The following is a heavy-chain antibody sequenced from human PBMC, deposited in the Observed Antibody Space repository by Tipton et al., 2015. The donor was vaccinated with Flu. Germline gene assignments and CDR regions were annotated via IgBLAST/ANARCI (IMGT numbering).Heavy chain of an antibody. Sequence: QSGAEVKKPGASVKVSCKASGYTFTGYYIHWVRQAPGQGLEWMGIINPSGGYTSYAQKFQGRVTMTSDTSTSTVYMDLSSLRSEDTAMYYCATLQTVAHREDALDVWGQGTTVTVSS. D-gene: IGHD6-19*01. CDR3: ATLQTVAHREDALDV. CDR2: INPSGGYT. V-gene: IGHV1-46*01. CDR1: GYTFTGYY. J-gene: IGHJ6*02.